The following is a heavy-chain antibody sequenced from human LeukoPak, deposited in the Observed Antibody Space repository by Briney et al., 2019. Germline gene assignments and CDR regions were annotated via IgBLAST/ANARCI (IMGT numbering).Heavy chain of an antibody. V-gene: IGHV4-59*01. CDR3: ARGPLYNWNYFDY. CDR1: GGSISSYY. Sequence: SETLSLTCTVSGGSISSYYWSWIRQPSGKGLEWIGYIYYSGSTNYNPSLRGRVTISVDTSKNQFSLKLSSVTAADTAVYYCARGPLYNWNYFDYWGQGTLVTVSS. J-gene: IGHJ4*02. CDR2: IYYSGST. D-gene: IGHD1-20*01.